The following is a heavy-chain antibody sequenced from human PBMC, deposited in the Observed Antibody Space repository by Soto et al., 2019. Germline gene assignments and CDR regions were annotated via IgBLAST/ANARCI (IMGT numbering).Heavy chain of an antibody. CDR1: GDTVSDHY. D-gene: IGHD4-17*01. CDR3: SRESYGPGFDI. CDR2: IRNRGGGYIT. Sequence: PGGSLKRCFLGSGDTVSDHYMDWVRQAPGKGLEWVGRIRNRGGGYITQSAASVRGRFTVSRDDSKDSRYLQMNSLKIEDTAVYYCSRESYGPGFDICGQGPVVPVAS. V-gene: IGHV3-72*01. J-gene: IGHJ3*02.